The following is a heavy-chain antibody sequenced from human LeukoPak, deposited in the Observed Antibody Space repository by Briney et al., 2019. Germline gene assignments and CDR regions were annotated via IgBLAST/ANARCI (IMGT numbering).Heavy chain of an antibody. D-gene: IGHD6-13*01. V-gene: IGHV1-24*01. CDR2: FDPEDGET. Sequence: ASVKVSCKVSGYTLTELSMHWVRQAPGKGLEWMGGFDPEDGETIYAQKFQGRVTMTEDTSTDTAYMELSSLRSEDTAVYYCATVGPLFGYSSSYTFDYWGQGTLVTVSS. CDR3: ATVGPLFGYSSSYTFDY. CDR1: GYTLTELS. J-gene: IGHJ4*02.